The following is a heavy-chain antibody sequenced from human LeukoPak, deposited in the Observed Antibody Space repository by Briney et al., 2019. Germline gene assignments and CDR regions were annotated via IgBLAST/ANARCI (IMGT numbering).Heavy chain of an antibody. J-gene: IGHJ5*02. CDR3: ARDRGGRGYDLRWFDP. Sequence: SETLSLTCTVSGGSISSYYWSWIRQPPGRGLEWIGYIYYSGSTNYNPSLKSRVTISVDTSKNQFSLKLSSVTAADTAVYYCARDRGGRGYDLRWFDPWGQGTLVTVSS. V-gene: IGHV4-59*01. CDR1: GGSISSYY. CDR2: IYYSGST. D-gene: IGHD5-12*01.